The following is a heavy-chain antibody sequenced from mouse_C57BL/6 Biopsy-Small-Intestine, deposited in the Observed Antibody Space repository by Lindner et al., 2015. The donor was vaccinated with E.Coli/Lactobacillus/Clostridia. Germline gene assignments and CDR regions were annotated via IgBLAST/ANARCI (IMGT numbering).Heavy chain of an antibody. CDR2: ISSGSSTI. J-gene: IGHJ2*01. CDR3: AREGLRHWTPVDY. V-gene: IGHV5-17*01. D-gene: IGHD2-4*01. Sequence: VQLQESGGGLVKPGGSLKLSCAASGFTFSDYGMHWVRQAPEKGLEWVAYISSGSSTIYYADTVKGRFTISRDNAKNTLFLQMTSLRSEDTAMYYCAREGLRHWTPVDYWGQGTTLTVSS. CDR1: GFTFSDYG.